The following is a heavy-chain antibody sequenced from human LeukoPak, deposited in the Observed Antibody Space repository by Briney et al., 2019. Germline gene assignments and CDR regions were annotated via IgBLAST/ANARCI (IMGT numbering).Heavy chain of an antibody. J-gene: IGHJ4*02. CDR3: ARIGAGSSRDY. CDR2: IVGSSST. CDR1: GFPFSNFA. Sequence: GSLRLSCAASGFPFSNFAMTWVRQAPGKGLEGVSSIVGSSSTYYADSLKGRFTISRDNAKNSLYLQMNSLRAEDTAVYYCARIGAGSSRDYWGQGTLVTVSS. D-gene: IGHD6-13*01. V-gene: IGHV3-21*01.